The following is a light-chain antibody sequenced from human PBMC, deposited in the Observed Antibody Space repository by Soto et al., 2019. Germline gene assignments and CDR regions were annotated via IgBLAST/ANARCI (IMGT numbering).Light chain of an antibody. Sequence: DIQMTQSPSSLSASVGDRITITCRASQSIATYLHWYQQKPERAPRLLIYAESSLQSGVPSRFSATGSGTDFTLTISSLQPEGFATYYCQQTYTLHPTFGQGTKV. CDR1: QSIATY. CDR3: QQTYTLHPT. V-gene: IGKV1-39*01. J-gene: IGKJ1*01. CDR2: AES.